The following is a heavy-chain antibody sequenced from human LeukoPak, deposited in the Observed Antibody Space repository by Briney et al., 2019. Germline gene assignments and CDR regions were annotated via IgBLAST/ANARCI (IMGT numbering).Heavy chain of an antibody. J-gene: IGHJ6*03. Sequence: GASVKVSCKASGYTFTGYYMHWVRQAPGQGLEWMGWINPNSGGTNCAQKFQGRVTMTRDTSISTAYMELSRLRSDDTAVYYCARHPKFTMVRGADAYYYYYMDVWGKGTTVTVSS. V-gene: IGHV1-2*02. CDR3: ARHPKFTMVRGADAYYYYYMDV. CDR1: GYTFTGYY. CDR2: INPNSGGT. D-gene: IGHD3-10*01.